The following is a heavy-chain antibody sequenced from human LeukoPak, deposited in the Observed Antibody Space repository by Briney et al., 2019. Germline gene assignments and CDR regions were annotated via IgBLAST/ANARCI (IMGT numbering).Heavy chain of an antibody. CDR3: ARGLWFGDENPPYFDY. V-gene: IGHV4-39*01. J-gene: IGHJ4*02. D-gene: IGHD3-10*01. CDR2: IYYSGST. Sequence: SETLSLTCTVSGGSISIDNYYWAWIRQPPGTGLEWIGSIYYSGSTYYIPSLKSRVTISVDTSKNQFSLKMSSVTTADTAVYYCARGLWFGDENPPYFDYWGQGTLVTVSS. CDR1: GGSISIDNYY.